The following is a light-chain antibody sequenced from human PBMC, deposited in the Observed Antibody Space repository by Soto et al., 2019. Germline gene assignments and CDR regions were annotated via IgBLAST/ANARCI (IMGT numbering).Light chain of an antibody. V-gene: IGLV2-14*01. J-gene: IGLJ1*01. CDR2: EVS. CDR3: TSYTSSSTYV. CDR1: NSDITNYNY. Sequence: QSVLTQPASVSGSPGQSITISCTGTNSDITNYNYVSWYQQHPGKAPKLMISEVSNRPSGVSNRFSGSKSGNTASLTISGLQGEDEADYYCTSYTSSSTYVFGTGTKLTVL.